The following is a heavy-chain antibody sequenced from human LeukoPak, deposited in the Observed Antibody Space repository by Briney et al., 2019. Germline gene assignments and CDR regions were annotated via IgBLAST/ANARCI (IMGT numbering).Heavy chain of an antibody. V-gene: IGHV3-30*18. CDR3: AKDGPDKDIMVRGVTGFDY. D-gene: IGHD3-10*01. CDR2: ISYDGSNK. J-gene: IGHJ4*02. CDR1: GFTSSSYG. Sequence: PGGSLRLSCAASGFTSSSYGMHWVRQAPGKGPEWVAVISYDGSNKYYADSVKGRFTISRDNSKNTLYLQMNSLRAEDTAVYYCAKDGPDKDIMVRGVTGFDYWGQGTLVTVSS.